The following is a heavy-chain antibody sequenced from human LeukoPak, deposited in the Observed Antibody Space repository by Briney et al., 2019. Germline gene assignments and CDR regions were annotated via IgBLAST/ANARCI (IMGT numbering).Heavy chain of an antibody. CDR2: INSDGSYT. Sequence: GSLRLSCAASEFTFSSYWMHWVRQAPGKGLVWVSRINSDGSYTSYADSVKGRFTISRDNAKNTLDLQMNSLRAEDTAVYYCTRAVGWTQNSYYSDYWGPGTLVTVSS. CDR1: EFTFSSYW. V-gene: IGHV3-74*01. J-gene: IGHJ4*02. CDR3: TRAVGWTQNSYYSDY. D-gene: IGHD3/OR15-3a*01.